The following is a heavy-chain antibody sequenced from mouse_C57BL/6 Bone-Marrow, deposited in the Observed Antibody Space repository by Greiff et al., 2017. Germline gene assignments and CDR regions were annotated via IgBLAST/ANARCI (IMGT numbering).Heavy chain of an antibody. V-gene: IGHV1-55*01. CDR3: ARGYDYDEDFDY. D-gene: IGHD2-4*01. CDR1: GYTFTSYW. J-gene: IGHJ2*01. Sequence: QVQLQQPGAELVKPGASVKMSCTASGYTFTSYWITWVKQRPGQGLEWIGDIYPGSGSTNYTEKFKSKATLTVDTSSSPAYMQLSSLTSEDSAVYYCARGYDYDEDFDYWGQGTTLTVSS. CDR2: IYPGSGST.